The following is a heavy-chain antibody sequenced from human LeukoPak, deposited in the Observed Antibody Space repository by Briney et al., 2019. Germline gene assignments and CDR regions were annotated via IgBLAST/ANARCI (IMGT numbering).Heavy chain of an antibody. D-gene: IGHD1-26*01. CDR1: GFTFTSYA. CDR3: AKDRVVGASYFDY. CDR2: IGGSGVST. V-gene: IGHV3-23*01. J-gene: IGHJ4*02. Sequence: HSGGSLRLSCAASGFTFTSYAMSWVRQAPGKGLEWVSGIGGSGVSTYYADSVKGRFTISRDNSKSTLYLQMNSLRAEDTAVYYCAKDRVVGASYFDYWGQGTLVTVSS.